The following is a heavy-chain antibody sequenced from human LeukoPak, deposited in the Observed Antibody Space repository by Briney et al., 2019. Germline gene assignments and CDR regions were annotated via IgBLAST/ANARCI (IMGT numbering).Heavy chain of an antibody. J-gene: IGHJ4*02. Sequence: VASVKVSCKASGYTFTGYYMHWVRQAPGQGLEWMGWINPNSGGTNYAQKLQGRVTMTRDTSINTAYMELSRLRPDDTAVYYCARGGYYDSSAYRIFDYWGQGTLVTVSS. V-gene: IGHV1-2*02. CDR1: GYTFTGYY. CDR2: INPNSGGT. D-gene: IGHD3-22*01. CDR3: ARGGYYDSSAYRIFDY.